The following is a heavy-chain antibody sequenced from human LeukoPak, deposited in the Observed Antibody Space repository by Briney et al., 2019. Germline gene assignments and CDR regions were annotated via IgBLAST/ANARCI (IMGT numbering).Heavy chain of an antibody. V-gene: IGHV3-23*01. CDR1: GFTFSSYA. Sequence: GGSLRLSCSASGFTFSSYAMSWVRQAPGKGLEWVSVISSSGGTTYYADSVKGRFTISRDNSKNTLYLQMNSLRAEDMAVYYCARKALGYCTNGVSYFDNWGQGTLVTVSS. J-gene: IGHJ4*03. D-gene: IGHD2-8*01. CDR2: ISSSGGTT. CDR3: ARKALGYCTNGVSYFDN.